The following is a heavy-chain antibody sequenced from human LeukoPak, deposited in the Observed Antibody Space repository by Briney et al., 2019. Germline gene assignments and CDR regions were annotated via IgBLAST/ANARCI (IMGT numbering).Heavy chain of an antibody. CDR2: IYLDGINK. Sequence: PGRSLRPSCAASGFSFSSDGMSWVRHAPGKWLGSQACIYLDGINKDYAESVKGPSILSRNNSKNSMYKQMNSLRASDMAVYYCAKDWSGNYNWSDPWGQGTLVTVSS. D-gene: IGHD3-3*01. V-gene: IGHV3-30*18. J-gene: IGHJ5*02. CDR1: GFSFSSDG. CDR3: AKDWSGNYNWSDP.